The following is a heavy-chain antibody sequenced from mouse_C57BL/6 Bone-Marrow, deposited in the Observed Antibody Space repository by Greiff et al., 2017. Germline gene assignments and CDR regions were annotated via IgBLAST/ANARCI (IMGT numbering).Heavy chain of an antibody. CDR3: AIDLGDRGY. J-gene: IGHJ2*01. CDR2: ISDGGSYT. Sequence: DVKLVESGGGLVKPGGSLKLSCAASGFTFSSYAMSWVRQTPEKRLEWVATISDGGSYTYYPENVKGRFTISRDNAKNNLYLQMSHLKSEDTAMYYCAIDLGDRGYWGQGTTLTVSS. V-gene: IGHV5-4*01. CDR1: GFTFSSYA. D-gene: IGHD4-1*01.